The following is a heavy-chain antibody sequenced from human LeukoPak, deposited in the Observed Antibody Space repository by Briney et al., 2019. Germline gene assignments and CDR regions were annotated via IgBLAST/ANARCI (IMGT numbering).Heavy chain of an antibody. CDR2: ISYDGSNK. D-gene: IGHD1-1*01. CDR1: GFTFSSYG. CDR3: AKSLLTTATGTGRASDI. J-gene: IGHJ3*02. V-gene: IGHV3-30*18. Sequence: GGSLRLSCAASGFTFSSYGMHWVRQAPGKGLEWVAVISYDGSNKYYADSVKGRFTISRDNSKNTLYLQMNSLSAEDTAVYYCAKSLLTTATGTGRASDIWGQGTMVTVSS.